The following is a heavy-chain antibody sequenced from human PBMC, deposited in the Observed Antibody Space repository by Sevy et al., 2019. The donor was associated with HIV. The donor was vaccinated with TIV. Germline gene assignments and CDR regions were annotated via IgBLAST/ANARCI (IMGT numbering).Heavy chain of an antibody. V-gene: IGHV3-7*03. CDR1: GFTFNRHW. CDR2: IKRDGSEK. D-gene: IGHD2-2*01. CDR3: ARDCSSTSCLWGMDV. J-gene: IGHJ6*02. Sequence: GGSLRLSCAASGFTFNRHWMGWVRQAPGKGLEWVANIKRDGSEKYYVASVKGRFTISRDNAKNSLYLQMNSLRVEDTAVYYCARDCSSTSCLWGMDVWGPGTTVTVSS.